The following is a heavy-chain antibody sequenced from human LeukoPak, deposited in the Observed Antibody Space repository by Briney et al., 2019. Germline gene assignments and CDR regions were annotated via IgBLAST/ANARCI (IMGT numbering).Heavy chain of an antibody. CDR3: AKDYQLLHYYYYMGV. D-gene: IGHD2-2*01. CDR1: GFTFSSYA. V-gene: IGHV3-23*01. Sequence: GGSLRLSCAASGFTFSSYAMSWVRQAPGKGLEWVSAISGSGGSTYYADSVKGRFTISRDNSKNTLYLQMNSLRAEDTAVYYCAKDYQLLHYYYYMGVWGKGTTVTVSS. J-gene: IGHJ6*03. CDR2: ISGSGGST.